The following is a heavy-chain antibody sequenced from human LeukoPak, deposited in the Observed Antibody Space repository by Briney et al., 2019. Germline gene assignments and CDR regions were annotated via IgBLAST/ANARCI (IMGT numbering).Heavy chain of an antibody. CDR2: MNPNSGST. Sequence: GASVKVSCKASGYTFTSYDINWVRQATGQGLEWMGWMNPNSGSTGYAQKFQGRVTMTRNTSISTAYMELSSLRSEDTAVYYCARDPAARDYYGMDVWGQGTTVTVSS. V-gene: IGHV1-8*01. CDR1: GYTFTSYD. D-gene: IGHD2-2*01. CDR3: ARDPAARDYYGMDV. J-gene: IGHJ6*02.